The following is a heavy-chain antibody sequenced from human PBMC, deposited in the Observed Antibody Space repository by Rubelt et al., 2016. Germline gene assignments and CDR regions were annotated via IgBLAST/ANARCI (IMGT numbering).Heavy chain of an antibody. CDR3: ARDLSRIAVAGNWFDP. Sequence: GGSLRLSCAASGFTFSNAWMTWVRQAPGKGLEWVGRIKRKSDVGTTDYPAPVKGRFTISRDDSKNTLYLQMNSLKTEDPGVYYCARDLSRIAVAGNWFDPWGQGTLVTVSS. J-gene: IGHJ5*02. D-gene: IGHD6-19*01. V-gene: IGHV3-15*01. CDR2: IKRKSDVGTT. CDR1: GFTFSNAW.